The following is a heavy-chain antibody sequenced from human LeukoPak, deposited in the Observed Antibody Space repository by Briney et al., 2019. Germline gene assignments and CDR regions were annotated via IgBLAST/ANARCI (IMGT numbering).Heavy chain of an antibody. Sequence: PSETLSLTCTVSGGSISSYQWSWIRQPPGKGLEWIGNIYDSGSANYNPSLKSRVVISVDTSKSQFSLNLTPVTAADTAVYYCARVGVDYSGNVLKYFFDYWGQGTLVTVSS. D-gene: IGHD4-23*01. V-gene: IGHV4-59*01. CDR2: IYDSGSA. CDR1: GGSISSYQ. CDR3: ARVGVDYSGNVLKYFFDY. J-gene: IGHJ4*02.